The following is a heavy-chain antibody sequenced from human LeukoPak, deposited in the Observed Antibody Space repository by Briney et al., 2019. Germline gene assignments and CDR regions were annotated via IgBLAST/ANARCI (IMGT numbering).Heavy chain of an antibody. CDR1: GFTFSSYG. J-gene: IGHJ4*02. Sequence: GGSLRLSCAASGFTFSSYGMHWVRQAPGKGLEWVAVISYDGSNKYYADSVKGRFTISRDNSKNTLYLQMNSLRAEDTAAYYCAKDGGGSYLYYFDYWGQGTLVTVSS. V-gene: IGHV3-30*18. D-gene: IGHD1-26*01. CDR3: AKDGGGSYLYYFDY. CDR2: ISYDGSNK.